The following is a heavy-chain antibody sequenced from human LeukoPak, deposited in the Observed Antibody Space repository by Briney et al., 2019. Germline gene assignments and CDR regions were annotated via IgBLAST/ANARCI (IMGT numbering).Heavy chain of an antibody. D-gene: IGHD3-10*01. Sequence: SETLSLTCTVSGGSISSSSYYWAWIRQPPGKGLEWIGSIHYSGSTYYNPSLQSRVTISIDTSKNQFSLKLRFVTAADTAVYYCARRMGRRFGEKYYYYHYMDVWGKGTTVTISS. CDR3: ARRMGRRFGEKYYYYHYMDV. CDR2: IHYSGST. V-gene: IGHV4-39*07. CDR1: GGSISSSSYY. J-gene: IGHJ6*03.